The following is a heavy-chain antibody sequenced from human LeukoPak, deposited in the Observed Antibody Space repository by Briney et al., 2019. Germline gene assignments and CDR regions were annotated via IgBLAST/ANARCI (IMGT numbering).Heavy chain of an antibody. D-gene: IGHD1-1*01. Sequence: GGSLRLSCVASGFTFRNYGMHWVRQAPGKGLEWVAFIRNDGGDKYYADSEKGRFTISRDNSKNTFYMELSSLRTEDSATYYCIKDTNWAFDFWDQGTLVTVSS. CDR1: GFTFRNYG. CDR2: IRNDGGDK. V-gene: IGHV3-30*02. J-gene: IGHJ4*02. CDR3: IKDTNWAFDF.